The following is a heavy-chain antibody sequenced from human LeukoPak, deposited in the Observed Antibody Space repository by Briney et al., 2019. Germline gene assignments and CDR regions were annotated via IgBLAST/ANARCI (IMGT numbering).Heavy chain of an antibody. CDR2: IYPGDSDT. J-gene: IGHJ5*02. CDR1: GYSFTSYW. Sequence: GESLKISFKGSGYSFTSYWIGWVRQMPGKGLEWMGIIYPGDSDTRYSPSFQGQVTISADKSISTAYLQWSSLKASDTAMYYCARSTDYSNLGFDPWGQGTLVTVSS. V-gene: IGHV5-51*01. D-gene: IGHD4-11*01. CDR3: ARSTDYSNLGFDP.